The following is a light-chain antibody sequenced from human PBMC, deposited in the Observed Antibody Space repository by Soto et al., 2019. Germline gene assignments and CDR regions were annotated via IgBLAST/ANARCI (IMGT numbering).Light chain of an antibody. CDR2: DAS. V-gene: IGKV3-11*01. Sequence: EIVLTQSPATLSLSPGERATLSCRTSQSVSKYFAWYQQKPGRAPMLLLYDASSRATGIPARFISSGSGTDFTLTISSLEAEDFAIYFCQHRDNWPITFGQGIRLEIK. CDR3: QHRDNWPIT. J-gene: IGKJ5*01. CDR1: QSVSKY.